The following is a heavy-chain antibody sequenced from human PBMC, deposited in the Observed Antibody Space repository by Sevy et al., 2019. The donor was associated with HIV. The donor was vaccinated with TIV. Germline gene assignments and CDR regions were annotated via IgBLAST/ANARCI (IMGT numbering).Heavy chain of an antibody. J-gene: IGHJ6*02. V-gene: IGHV3-15*01. Sequence: GGSLRLSCAASGFTFSNAWMSWVRQAPGKGLEWVGRIKSKTDGGTTDYAAPVKGRFTISRDDSKNTLYLQMNSLKTEDTAVYYGTTDPVVPAAVTYYYYYGMDVWGQGTTVTVSS. CDR1: GFTFSNAW. CDR2: IKSKTDGGTT. CDR3: TTDPVVPAAVTYYYYYGMDV. D-gene: IGHD2-2*01.